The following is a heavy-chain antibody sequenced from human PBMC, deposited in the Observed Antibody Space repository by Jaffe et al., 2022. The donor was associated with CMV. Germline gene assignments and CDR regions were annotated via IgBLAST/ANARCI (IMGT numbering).Heavy chain of an antibody. J-gene: IGHJ4*02. CDR1: GGSISSYSYY. Sequence: QLQLQESGPGLVKPSETLSLTCNVSGGSISSYSYYCAWIRQPPGKGLEWIGNMYYTGSTYYNPSLKSRVTMSVDTSKNQFSLKLSSVTAADTAVYYCASQEHIVDYWGQGILVTVSS. CDR2: MYYTGST. V-gene: IGHV4-39*01. D-gene: IGHD2-21*01. CDR3: ASQEHIVDY.